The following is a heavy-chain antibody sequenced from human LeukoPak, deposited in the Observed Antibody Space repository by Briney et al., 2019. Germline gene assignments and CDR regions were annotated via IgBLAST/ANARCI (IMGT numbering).Heavy chain of an antibody. Sequence: GGSLRLSCAASAFTFSNYWMSWVRQAPGKGLEWVANINQDGSEIYYVDSVKGRFTISRDNAKNSLYLQINSVRADDTAEYYCAREQGSIIAVRRTNWYFDLWGRGTLVTVSS. CDR3: AREQGSIIAVRRTNWYFDL. V-gene: IGHV3-7*01. J-gene: IGHJ2*01. CDR1: AFTFSNYW. D-gene: IGHD6-19*01. CDR2: INQDGSEI.